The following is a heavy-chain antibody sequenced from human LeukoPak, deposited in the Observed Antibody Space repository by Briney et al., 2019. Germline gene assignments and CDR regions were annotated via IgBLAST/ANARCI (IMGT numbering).Heavy chain of an antibody. CDR2: LNSDGSAT. D-gene: IGHD2-8*02. CDR3: TSDALLEYCTGNDCYHSDL. CDR1: GFTFGKYW. J-gene: IGHJ4*02. V-gene: IGHV3-74*01. Sequence: GGSLRLSCAASGFTFGKYWMHWVRQASGKGLVWVSSLNSDGSATSYADSVKGRFTISRDSAQNTVYLQMDSLRVEDTAVYYCTSDALLEYCTGNDCYHSDLWGKGILVTVSS.